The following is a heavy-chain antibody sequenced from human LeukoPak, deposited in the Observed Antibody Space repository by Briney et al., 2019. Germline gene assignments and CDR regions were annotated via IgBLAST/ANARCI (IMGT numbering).Heavy chain of an antibody. J-gene: IGHJ4*02. V-gene: IGHV4-34*01. D-gene: IGHD3-10*01. CDR2: INHSGST. Sequence: SETLSLTCAVYGGSFSGYYWSWIRQPPGKGLEWIGEINHSGSTNYNPSLKSRVTISVDTSENQFSLKLSSVTAADTAVYYCARAGVVTMVRGVISYWGQGTLVTVSS. CDR3: ARAGVVTMVRGVISY. CDR1: GGSFSGYY.